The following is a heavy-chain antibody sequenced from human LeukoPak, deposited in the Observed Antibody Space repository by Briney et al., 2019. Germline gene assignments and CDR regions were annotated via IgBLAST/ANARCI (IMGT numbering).Heavy chain of an antibody. CDR1: GYSFTRYW. D-gene: IGHD1-26*01. Sequence: GESLKISCKGSGYSFTRYWIAWVRQMPGKGLEWMGIIYPGDSDTRYSPSFQGQVTISADKYISTAYLQWSSLKASDTAMYYCATVFGSGSHVDWYFDLWGRGTLVTVSS. CDR3: ATVFGSGSHVDWYFDL. CDR2: IYPGDSDT. V-gene: IGHV5-51*01. J-gene: IGHJ2*01.